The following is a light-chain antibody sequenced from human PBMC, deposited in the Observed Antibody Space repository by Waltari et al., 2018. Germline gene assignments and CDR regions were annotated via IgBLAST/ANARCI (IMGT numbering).Light chain of an antibody. CDR3: SSYSTSSTLVV. CDR1: SSDVGGYDS. J-gene: IGLJ2*01. Sequence: QSALTQPASVSGSPGQSISISCTGTSSDVGGYDSVSWYQQYPGKAPKLMIFDVSNRPSGVSDRFSGSKSGNTASLTISGLQAEDEAYYYCSSYSTSSTLVVFGGGTKVTVL. CDR2: DVS. V-gene: IGLV2-14*03.